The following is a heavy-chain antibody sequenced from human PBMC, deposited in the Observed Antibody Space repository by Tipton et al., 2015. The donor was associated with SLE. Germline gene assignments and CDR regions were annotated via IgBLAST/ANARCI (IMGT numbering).Heavy chain of an antibody. J-gene: IGHJ4*02. CDR1: GGTFSSYT. D-gene: IGHD3-16*01. V-gene: IGHV1-69*09. Sequence: QLVQSGAEVKKPGSSVKVSCKASGGTFSSYTISWVRQAPGQGLEWMGRIIPILGIANYAQKCQGRVTITADKSTSTAYMELSSLRSEDTAVYYCARDGGGDGTYFDYWGQGTLVTGSS. CDR2: IIPILGIA. CDR3: ARDGGGDGTYFDY.